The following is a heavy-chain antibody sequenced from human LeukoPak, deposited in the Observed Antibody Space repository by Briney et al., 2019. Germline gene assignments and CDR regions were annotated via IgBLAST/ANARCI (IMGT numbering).Heavy chain of an antibody. CDR1: EFTFSSYA. J-gene: IGHJ5*02. CDR3: ARERHSSSYATPLDP. V-gene: IGHV3-30-3*01. Sequence: GGSLRLSCAASEFTFSSYAMHWVRQAPGKGLEWVAVISYDGSNKYYADSVKGRFTISRDNSKNTLYLQMNSLRAEDTAVYYCARERHSSSYATPLDPWGQRTLVTVSS. CDR2: ISYDGSNK. D-gene: IGHD6-13*01.